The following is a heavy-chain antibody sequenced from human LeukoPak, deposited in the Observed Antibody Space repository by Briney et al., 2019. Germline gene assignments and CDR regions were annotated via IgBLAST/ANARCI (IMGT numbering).Heavy chain of an antibody. V-gene: IGHV3-23*01. D-gene: IGHD3-3*01. J-gene: IGHJ4*02. CDR1: GFTFSSYA. Sequence: GGSLRLSCAASGFTFSSYAMSWVRQAPRKGLEWVSAISGSGGSTYYADSVKGRFTISRDNSKNTLYLQMNSLRAEDTAVYYCAKDLGAYDFWSGPLDYWGQGTLVTVSS. CDR2: ISGSGGST. CDR3: AKDLGAYDFWSGPLDY.